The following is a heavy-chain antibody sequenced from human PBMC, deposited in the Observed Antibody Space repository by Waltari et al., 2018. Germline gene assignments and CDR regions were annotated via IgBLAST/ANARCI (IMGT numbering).Heavy chain of an antibody. V-gene: IGHV3-30*03. CDR2: ISYDGSNK. J-gene: IGHJ3*02. D-gene: IGHD1-26*01. Sequence: QVQLVESGGGVVQPGRSLRLSCAASGFTFSSYGMHWVRQAPGKGREWVAVISYDGSNKYYADSVKGRFTISRDNSKNTLYLQMNSLRAEDTAVYYCASYSGSYSHDAFDIWGQGTMVTVSS. CDR1: GFTFSSYG. CDR3: ASYSGSYSHDAFDI.